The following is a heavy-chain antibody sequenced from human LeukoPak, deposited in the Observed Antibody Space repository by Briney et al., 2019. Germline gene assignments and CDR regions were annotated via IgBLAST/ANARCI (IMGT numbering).Heavy chain of an antibody. CDR3: AREGFYDILTGDQGDWFDP. Sequence: GGSLRLSCAASGFTFSSYAMSWVRQAPGKGLEWVSAISGSGGSTYYADSAKGRFTISRDNSKNTLYLQMNSLRAEDTAMYYCAREGFYDILTGDQGDWFDPWGQGTLVTVSS. V-gene: IGHV3-23*01. CDR1: GFTFSSYA. D-gene: IGHD3-9*01. CDR2: ISGSGGST. J-gene: IGHJ5*02.